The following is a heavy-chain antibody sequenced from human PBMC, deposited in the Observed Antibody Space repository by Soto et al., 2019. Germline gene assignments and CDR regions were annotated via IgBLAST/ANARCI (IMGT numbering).Heavy chain of an antibody. CDR1: GDSVSSNSGA. D-gene: IGHD5-18*01. CDR3: SRYQYSYGYGLKYYGMDF. Sequence: SQTLSLTCAISGDSVSSNSGAWNWIRQSPSRGLEWLGRTYYRSKWYNDYAVSVKSRITINPDTSKNQFSLQLNSVTPEDTAVYYCSRYQYSYGYGLKYYGMDFWGQGTSVTVSS. CDR2: TYYRSKWYN. J-gene: IGHJ6*02. V-gene: IGHV6-1*01.